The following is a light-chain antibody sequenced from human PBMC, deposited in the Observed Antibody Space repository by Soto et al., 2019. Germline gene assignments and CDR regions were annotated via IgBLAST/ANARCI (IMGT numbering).Light chain of an antibody. CDR2: DAS. CDR1: QSVSSF. V-gene: IGKV3-11*01. Sequence: EIVLTQSPATLSLSPGERATLSCRASQSVSSFLAWYQQKPGQAPRLLIYDASNRAAGIPARFSGSGSGTDFTLTISSLEPEDFAVYYCQHRSNWPWTFGQGAKVEIK. CDR3: QHRSNWPWT. J-gene: IGKJ1*01.